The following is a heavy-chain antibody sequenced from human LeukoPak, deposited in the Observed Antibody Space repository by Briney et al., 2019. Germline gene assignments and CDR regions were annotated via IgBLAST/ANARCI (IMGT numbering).Heavy chain of an antibody. V-gene: IGHV3-33*01. CDR1: GIIFSDYG. CDR3: ARDSRYSSSSVMGGYFSYYLDV. Sequence: GRSLRLSCAASGIIFSDYGMHWVRQAPGKGLEWVAVIWYDGSNKYYADSVKGRFTISRYNAKNTLYLQMNSLRAEAPSVYYCARDSRYSSSSVMGGYFSYYLDVWGKGTTVTVSS. J-gene: IGHJ6*03. CDR2: IWYDGSNK. D-gene: IGHD6-6*01.